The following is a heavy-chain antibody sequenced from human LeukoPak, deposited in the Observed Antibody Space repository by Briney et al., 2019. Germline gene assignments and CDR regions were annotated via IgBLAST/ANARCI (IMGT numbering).Heavy chain of an antibody. CDR1: GGSFSGYY. CDR2: VNHSGST. J-gene: IGHJ4*02. Sequence: SETLSLTCAVYGGSFSGYYWSWIRQPPGKGLEWIGEVNHSGSTNYNPSLKSRVTISVDTSKNQFSLKLTSVTAADTAVYYCARALSYRVDYWGQGTLVTVSS. V-gene: IGHV4-34*01. CDR3: ARALSYRVDY. D-gene: IGHD3-10*01.